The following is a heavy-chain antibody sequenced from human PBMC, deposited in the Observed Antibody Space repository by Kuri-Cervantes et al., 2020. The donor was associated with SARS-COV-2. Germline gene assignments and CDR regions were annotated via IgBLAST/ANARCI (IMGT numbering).Heavy chain of an antibody. CDR1: GGSISSGDYY. Sequence: SETLSLTCTVSGGSISSGDYYWSWIRQPPGKGLEWIGYIYYSGSTYYNPSLKSRVTISVDTSKNQFSLKLSSVTAADTAVYYCARRYGGHFHAVAAPGPYYFDYWGQGTLVTASS. CDR3: ARRYGGHFHAVAAPGPYYFDY. D-gene: IGHD6-19*01. J-gene: IGHJ4*02. V-gene: IGHV4-30-4*08. CDR2: IYYSGST.